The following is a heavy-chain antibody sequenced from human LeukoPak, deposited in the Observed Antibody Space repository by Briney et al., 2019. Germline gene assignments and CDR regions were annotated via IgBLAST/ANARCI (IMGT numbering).Heavy chain of an antibody. Sequence: SETLSLTCTVSGDSISSYYGIWIRQPPGKALEWFGYIYYSGSTNYNPSLKSRVTISVDTSKNQFSLKLSSVPAADTAVYYCARGRMVRGVITTANWFDPWGQGTLVTVSS. J-gene: IGHJ5*02. CDR2: IYYSGST. D-gene: IGHD3-10*01. CDR3: ARGRMVRGVITTANWFDP. CDR1: GDSISSYY. V-gene: IGHV4-59*01.